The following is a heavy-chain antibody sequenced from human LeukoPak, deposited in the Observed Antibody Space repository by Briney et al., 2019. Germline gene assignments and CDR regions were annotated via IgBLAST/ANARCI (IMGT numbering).Heavy chain of an antibody. CDR1: GYTFTSYD. CDR3: ARVIVVVPPTNIWFDP. V-gene: IGHV1-8*01. J-gene: IGHJ5*02. Sequence: APVKVSCKASGYTFTSYDINWVRQATGQGLEWMGWMNPNSGNTGYAQKFQGRITMTRNTSISTAYMELSSLRSEDTAVYYCARVIVVVPPTNIWFDPWGHGTLVTVSS. D-gene: IGHD2-2*01. CDR2: MNPNSGNT.